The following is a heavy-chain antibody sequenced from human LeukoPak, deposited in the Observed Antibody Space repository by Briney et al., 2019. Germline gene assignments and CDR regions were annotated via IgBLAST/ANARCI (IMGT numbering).Heavy chain of an antibody. J-gene: IGHJ5*02. CDR2: INPSSGAT. Sequence: ASLKVSFQASGYGFPDYYVHWLRQAPAQGLEWMGWINPSSGATIYAQKFQGRVTMTRDTSTTTAYMEIKSLVSDDTAVYYCARGWQINSSGGFVDPWGQGTLVTVSS. CDR1: GYGFPDYY. V-gene: IGHV1-2*02. CDR3: ARGWQINSSGGFVDP. D-gene: IGHD6-6*01.